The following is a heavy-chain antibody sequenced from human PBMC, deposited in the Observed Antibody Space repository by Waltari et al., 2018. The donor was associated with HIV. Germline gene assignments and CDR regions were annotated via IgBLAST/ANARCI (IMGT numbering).Heavy chain of an antibody. Sequence: QVQLVESGGGVVQPGRSLRLSCATSGFTLSSYGMHWVRQAPGKGLEWVEVRWYEGSKKYYTDSVKGRFTISRDKSKNTLYLQRNSLRIEDTAVYYCARKYSSSWGAPFDYWGQGTLVTVSS. D-gene: IGHD6-13*01. V-gene: IGHV3-33*01. J-gene: IGHJ4*02. CDR2: RWYEGSKK. CDR3: ARKYSSSWGAPFDY. CDR1: GFTLSSYG.